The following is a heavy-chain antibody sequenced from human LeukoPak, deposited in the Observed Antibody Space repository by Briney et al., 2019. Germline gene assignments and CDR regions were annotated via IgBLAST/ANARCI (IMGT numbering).Heavy chain of an antibody. J-gene: IGHJ4*02. CDR3: ARGGRSSSWLIDY. D-gene: IGHD6-13*01. CDR2: ISSSSSYI. Sequence: GGSLRLSCAASGFTFSSYSMNWVRQAPGKGLEWVSSISSSSSYIYYADSVKGRFTISRDNAKNSLYLQMNSLRAEDTAVYYCARGGRSSSWLIDYWGQGTLVTVSS. CDR1: GFTFSSYS. V-gene: IGHV3-21*01.